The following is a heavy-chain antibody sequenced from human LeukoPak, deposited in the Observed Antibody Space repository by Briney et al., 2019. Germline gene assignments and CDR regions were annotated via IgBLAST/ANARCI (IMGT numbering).Heavy chain of an antibody. CDR3: ARGDDSSGDL. Sequence: GGSLRLSCAVCGFIFSNFWMSWVRQAPGRGREWVANIHPEGNEKYHVESVKGGFTISRDNTKNLLFLQMNGLRVEDTAVYYCARGDDSSGDLWGQGTLVTVSS. V-gene: IGHV3-7*04. CDR2: IHPEGNEK. J-gene: IGHJ5*02. CDR1: GFIFSNFW. D-gene: IGHD1-1*01.